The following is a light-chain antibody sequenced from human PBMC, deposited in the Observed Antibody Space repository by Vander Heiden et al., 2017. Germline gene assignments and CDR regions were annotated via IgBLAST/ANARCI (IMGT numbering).Light chain of an antibody. CDR3: SSYTKNDTRV. CDR2: DGT. Sequence: QSALTQPASVSGSPGQSITISCPGTSSDIGAYIYVSWYQHHPGKPPKLIIYDGTYRPSGVSDRFSGSKFGNTASLTISGLQAEDEADYYCSSYTKNDTRVFGTGTRVTVL. J-gene: IGLJ1*01. V-gene: IGLV2-14*03. CDR1: SSDIGAYIY.